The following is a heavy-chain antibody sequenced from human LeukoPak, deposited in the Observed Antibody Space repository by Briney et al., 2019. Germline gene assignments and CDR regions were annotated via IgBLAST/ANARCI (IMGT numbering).Heavy chain of an antibody. CDR2: INHSGST. V-gene: IGHV4-34*01. D-gene: IGHD4-4*01. J-gene: IGHJ6*02. CDR3: ARAPVITSGMDV. CDR1: GGSISSYY. Sequence: PSETLSLTRTVSGGSISSYYWSWIRQPPGKGLEWIGEINHSGSTNYNPSLKSRVTISVDTSKNQFSLKLSSVTAADTAVYYCARAPVITSGMDVWGQGTTVTVSS.